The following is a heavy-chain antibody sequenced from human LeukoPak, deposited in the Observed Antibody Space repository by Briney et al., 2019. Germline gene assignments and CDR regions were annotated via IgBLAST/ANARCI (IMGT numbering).Heavy chain of an antibody. J-gene: IGHJ3*02. CDR2: IKQDGSEK. CDR3: ARGLGSIVVVPAAILGDHDAFDI. V-gene: IGHV3-7*01. CDR1: GFTFSSYW. Sequence: GGSLRLSCAASGFTFSSYWMSWVRQAPGKGLEWVANIKQDGSEKYYVDSVKGRFTISRDNAKNSLYLQMNSLRAEDTAVYYCARGLGSIVVVPAAILGDHDAFDIWGQGTMVTVSS. D-gene: IGHD2-2*01.